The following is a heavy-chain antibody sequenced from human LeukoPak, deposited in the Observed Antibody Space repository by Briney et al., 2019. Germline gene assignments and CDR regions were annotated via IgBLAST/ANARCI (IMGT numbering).Heavy chain of an antibody. CDR3: ARDFYGSAYYMDV. V-gene: IGHV3-64*01. CDR2: ISSNGGST. D-gene: IGHD3-10*01. CDR1: GFTFSSYA. J-gene: IGHJ6*03. Sequence: GGSLSLSCAASGFTFSSYAMHWVRQAPGKGLEYVSAISSNGGSTYYANSVKGRFTISRDNSKNTLYLQMGSLRAEDMAVYYCARDFYGSAYYMDVWGKGTTVTVSS.